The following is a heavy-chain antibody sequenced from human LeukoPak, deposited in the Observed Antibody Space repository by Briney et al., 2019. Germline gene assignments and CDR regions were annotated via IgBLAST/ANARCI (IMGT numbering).Heavy chain of an antibody. CDR3: ARDSSTGTTGCSY. D-gene: IGHD1-1*01. V-gene: IGHV1-2*02. Sequence: ASVKVSCKASGYTFTGYYMHWVRQAPGQGLEWMGWINPNSGGTNYAQKFQGRVTMTRDTSISTAYMELSRLRSDDTAVYYCARDSSTGTTGCSYWGQGTLVTVSS. CDR2: INPNSGGT. CDR1: GYTFTGYY. J-gene: IGHJ4*02.